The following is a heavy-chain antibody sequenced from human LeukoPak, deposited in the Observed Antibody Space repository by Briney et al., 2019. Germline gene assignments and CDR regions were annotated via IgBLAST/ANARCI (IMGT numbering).Heavy chain of an antibody. V-gene: IGHV1-18*01. CDR1: VYTLTSYG. CDR2: MSAYNGNT. D-gene: IGHD3-10*01. J-gene: IGHJ5*02. CDR3: ARDWGEMVRTQNWFDP. Sequence: ASVTVSCKGSVYTLTSYGNSWVRQAPGQGLEWMGWMSAYNGNTNYAQKLQGRVTMTTDTSTSTAYMELRSLRSDDTAVYYCARDWGEMVRTQNWFDPWGQGTLVTVSS.